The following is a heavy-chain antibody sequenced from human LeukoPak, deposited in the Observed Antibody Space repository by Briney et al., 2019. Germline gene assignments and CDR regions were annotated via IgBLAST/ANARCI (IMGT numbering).Heavy chain of an antibody. D-gene: IGHD3-22*01. V-gene: IGHV5-51*01. Sequence: GESLKISCKGSGYSFTSYWIGWVRQMPGKGLEWMGIIYPGDSDTRYSPSFQGQVTISADKSISTAYLQWSSLKASDTAMYYCARAAGYYDSSGYYLDYWGQGTLVTVSS. CDR1: GYSFTSYW. CDR3: ARAAGYYDSSGYYLDY. J-gene: IGHJ4*02. CDR2: IYPGDSDT.